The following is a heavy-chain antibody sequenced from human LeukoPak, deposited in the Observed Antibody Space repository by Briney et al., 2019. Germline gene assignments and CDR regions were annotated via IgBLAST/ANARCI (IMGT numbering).Heavy chain of an antibody. CDR1: GFTFSDHY. V-gene: IGHV3-72*01. Sequence: PGGSLILSCAASGFTFSDHYMDWVRQAAGKGLEGVGRIRNKANSYTTEYAASVKGRFTISRDDSKNSLYLQMNSLKTEDTAVYYCAQSGSYAAFDYWGQGTLMTVSS. CDR3: AQSGSYAAFDY. J-gene: IGHJ4*02. D-gene: IGHD3-16*01. CDR2: IRNKANSYTT.